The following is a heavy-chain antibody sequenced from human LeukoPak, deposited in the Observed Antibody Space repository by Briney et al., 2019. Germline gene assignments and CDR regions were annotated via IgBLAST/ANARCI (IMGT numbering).Heavy chain of an antibody. D-gene: IGHD5-24*01. V-gene: IGHV3-20*04. CDR3: ARASRAGGFDY. CDR1: GFRFDDYD. CDR2: INWNGDRR. J-gene: IGHJ4*02. Sequence: TGGSLRLSCVASGFRFDDYDMSWVRLAPGKGLEWVSGINWNGDRRGYADSVKGRCTISRDNAKNSLYVQMNSLRVDDTALYYCARASRAGGFDYWGRGTPVTVSS.